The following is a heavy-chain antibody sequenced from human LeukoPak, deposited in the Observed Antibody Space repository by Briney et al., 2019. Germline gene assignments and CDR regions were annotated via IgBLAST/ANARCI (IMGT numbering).Heavy chain of an antibody. J-gene: IGHJ5*02. CDR2: IIAILDTA. CDR1: GGSFSDYS. CDR3: VRSGYDYDWFDP. D-gene: IGHD5-12*01. Sequence: SVKASCKASGGSFSDYSISWVRQAPGQGLEWMGRIIAILDTAHYAQKFQGRFTITADKSTTTVYMELSSLRSDDTAVYYCVRSGYDYDWFDPWGQGTLVTVSS. V-gene: IGHV1-69*08.